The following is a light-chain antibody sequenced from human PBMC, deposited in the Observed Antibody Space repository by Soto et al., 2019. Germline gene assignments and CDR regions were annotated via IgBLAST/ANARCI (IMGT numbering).Light chain of an antibody. CDR3: QQSYSRSLT. J-gene: IGKJ3*01. CDR2: GAS. CDR1: QYISSY. V-gene: IGKV1-39*01. Sequence: DIQMTQSPSSLSASVGDRVTITCRASQYISSYVNWYQQKPGKAPKFLIYGASDLQRGVPSRFSGSGSGTDFTLTINSLQPEDFATYYCQQSYSRSLTFGPGTKLDIK.